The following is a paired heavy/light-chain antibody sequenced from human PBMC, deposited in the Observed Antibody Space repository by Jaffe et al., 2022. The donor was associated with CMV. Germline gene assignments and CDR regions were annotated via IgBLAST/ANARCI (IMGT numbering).Light chain of an antibody. V-gene: IGLV7-46*01. Sequence: QAVVTQEPSLTVSPGGTVTLTCGSSTGAVTSGHYPYWFQQKPGQAPRTLIHDVNNKHSWTPARFSGSLLGGKAALTLSGAQPEDEAEYYCLLYYSGARVFGGGTRLTVL. CDR3: LLYYSGARV. CDR2: DVN. J-gene: IGLJ2*01. CDR1: TGAVTSGHY.
Heavy chain of an antibody. D-gene: IGHD2-21*02. J-gene: IGHJ4*02. CDR1: GFTFSKAW. Sequence: EVQLVESGGGLVKPGGSLRLSCAASGFTFSKAWMTWVRQAPGKGLEWVGRIKRKTDGGTIDYAAPVKGRFSISRDDSRNTLYLQINSLKTEDTAVYYCAWIAGDCGGDCFSYFGSWGQGTLVTVSS. CDR2: IKRKTDGGTI. CDR3: AWIAGDCGGDCFSYFGS. V-gene: IGHV3-15*01.